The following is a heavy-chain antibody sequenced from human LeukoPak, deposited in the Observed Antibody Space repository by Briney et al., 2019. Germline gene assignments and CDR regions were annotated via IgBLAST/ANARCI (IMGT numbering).Heavy chain of an antibody. CDR3: ARRPNLPADDGDYWRFDI. V-gene: IGHV4-39*01. CDR1: GVSISRSFYY. Sequence: SETLSLTCSISGVSISRSFYYWGWIRQPPGKRLEWIRNIYYSGSTYYNPSLKSRVSMSVDTSKNQFSLNLTSVTAADTAVYFCARRPNLPADDGDYWRFDIWGQGRRVTVSS. J-gene: IGHJ3*02. D-gene: IGHD4-17*01. CDR2: IYYSGST.